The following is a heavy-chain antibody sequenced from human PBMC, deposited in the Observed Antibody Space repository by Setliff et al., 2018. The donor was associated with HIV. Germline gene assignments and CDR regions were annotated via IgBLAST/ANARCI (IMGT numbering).Heavy chain of an antibody. J-gene: IGHJ4*02. CDR1: GDSISTYC. CDR3: ARVPFTTGFDY. CDR2: IYTSGST. V-gene: IGHV4-4*09. Sequence: SETLSLTCTVSGDSISTYCWIWIRQPPGKGLEWIGNIYTSGSTNYNPSLKSRATISVDTSKNQFSLKLSSVTAADTAVFYCARVPFTTGFDYWGQGILVTVSS. D-gene: IGHD3-3*01.